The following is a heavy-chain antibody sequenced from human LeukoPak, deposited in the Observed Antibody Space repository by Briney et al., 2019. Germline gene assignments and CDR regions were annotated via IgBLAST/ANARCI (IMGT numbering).Heavy chain of an antibody. J-gene: IGHJ4*02. D-gene: IGHD5-18*01. CDR1: GVTFDDYA. CDR3: AKESPQLWLHFVY. V-gene: IGHV3-43*02. Sequence: PGGSLRLSWAASGVTFDDYAMHWVRQAPGKGREWVSLISGDGGSTYYADSVKGRFTISRDNSKNSLYLQMNSLRTEDTALYYCAKESPQLWLHFVYWGQGTLVTVSS. CDR2: ISGDGGST.